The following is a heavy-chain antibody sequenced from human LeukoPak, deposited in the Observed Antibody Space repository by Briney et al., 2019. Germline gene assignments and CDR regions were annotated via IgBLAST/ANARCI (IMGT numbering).Heavy chain of an antibody. CDR1: GGSISSGGYY. Sequence: SETLSLTCTVSGGSISSGGYYWSWIRQHPGKGLEWIGYIYYSGSTYYNPSLKSRVTISVDTSKNQFSLKLSSVTAADTAVYYCARGTMVRHYYYYGMDVWGQGTTVTVSS. J-gene: IGHJ6*02. D-gene: IGHD3-10*01. CDR3: ARGTMVRHYYYYGMDV. CDR2: IYYSGST. V-gene: IGHV4-31*03.